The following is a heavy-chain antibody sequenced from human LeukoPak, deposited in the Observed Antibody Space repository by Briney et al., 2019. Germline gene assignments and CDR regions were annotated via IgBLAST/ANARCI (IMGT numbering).Heavy chain of an antibody. Sequence: GGSLRLSCAASGFTFSSYSMNWVRQAPGKGLEWVSSISSSSSYIHYADPVKGRFTISRDNAKNSLYLQMNSLRAEDTAVYYCARIGGYSGYDWMPYYYYYYMDVWGKGTTVTISS. CDR3: ARIGGYSGYDWMPYYYYYYMDV. CDR1: GFTFSSYS. V-gene: IGHV3-21*01. D-gene: IGHD5-12*01. CDR2: ISSSSSYI. J-gene: IGHJ6*03.